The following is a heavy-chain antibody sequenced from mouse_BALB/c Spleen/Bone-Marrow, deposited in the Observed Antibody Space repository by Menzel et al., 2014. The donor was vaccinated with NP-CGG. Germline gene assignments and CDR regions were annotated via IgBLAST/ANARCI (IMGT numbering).Heavy chain of an antibody. Sequence: EVQLVESGAELVKPGASVKLSCTASGFNIKDTYMHWVKQRPEQGLEWIGRIDPANGNTKYDPKFQGMATITADTSSNTAYLQRSTPKNEDADVCDSAGDCGSSALDYWGQGTPLTVSA. D-gene: IGHD1-1*01. V-gene: IGHV14-3*02. J-gene: IGHJ2*01. CDR1: GFNIKDTY. CDR3: AGDCGSSALDY. CDR2: IDPANGNT.